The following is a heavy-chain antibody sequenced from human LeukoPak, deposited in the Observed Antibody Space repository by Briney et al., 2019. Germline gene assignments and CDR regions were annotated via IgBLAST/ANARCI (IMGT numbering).Heavy chain of an antibody. Sequence: GASVTVSCKASGYTFTGYYMHWVRQAPGQGLEWMGWINPNSGGTNYAQKFQGRVTMTRDTSISTAYMELSRLRSDDTAVYYCAAGGKDRDYGDYAGWFDPWGQGTLVTVSS. D-gene: IGHD4-17*01. V-gene: IGHV1-2*02. CDR2: INPNSGGT. J-gene: IGHJ5*02. CDR1: GYTFTGYY. CDR3: AAGGKDRDYGDYAGWFDP.